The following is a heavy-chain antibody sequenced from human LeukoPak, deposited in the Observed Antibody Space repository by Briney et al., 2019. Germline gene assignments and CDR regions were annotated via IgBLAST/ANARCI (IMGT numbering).Heavy chain of an antibody. J-gene: IGHJ5*02. Sequence: GESLKISCKGSGYSFATTWIGWVRQMPGKGLEWMGIVYPGDSDTRYSPSFQGQVTISADKSISTAYLRWSSLKASDTAIYYCARRGEYSSSSRFDPWGQGTLVTVSS. D-gene: IGHD6-6*01. CDR1: GYSFATTW. CDR3: ARRGEYSSSSRFDP. V-gene: IGHV5-51*01. CDR2: VYPGDSDT.